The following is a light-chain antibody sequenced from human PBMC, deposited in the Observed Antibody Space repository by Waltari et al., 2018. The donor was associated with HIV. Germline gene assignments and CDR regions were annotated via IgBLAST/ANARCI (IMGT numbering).Light chain of an antibody. V-gene: IGLV1-51*01. Sequence: QSVLTQPPSVSAAPGQKVTISCSGSSSNIGNNYVSWYQQLPGTAPRLLIYDSNKRPPEIPDRFSGSKSGTSASLAISGLRSEDEAVYYCGAWNGSPSGPVFGGGTKLTVL. CDR2: DSN. CDR3: GAWNGSPSGPV. CDR1: SSNIGNNY. J-gene: IGLJ3*02.